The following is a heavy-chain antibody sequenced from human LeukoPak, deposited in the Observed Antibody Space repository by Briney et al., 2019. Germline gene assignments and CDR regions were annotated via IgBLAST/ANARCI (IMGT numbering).Heavy chain of an antibody. CDR3: ASGGDLYSSSSSYFDY. J-gene: IGHJ4*02. Sequence: SVKVSCKASGGTFSSYAISWVRQAPGQGLEWMGEIIPIFGTANYAQKFQGRVTITADESTSTAYMELSSLRSEDTAVYYCASGGDLYSSSSSYFDYWGQGTLVTVSS. D-gene: IGHD6-6*01. CDR1: GGTFSSYA. CDR2: IIPIFGTA. V-gene: IGHV1-69*13.